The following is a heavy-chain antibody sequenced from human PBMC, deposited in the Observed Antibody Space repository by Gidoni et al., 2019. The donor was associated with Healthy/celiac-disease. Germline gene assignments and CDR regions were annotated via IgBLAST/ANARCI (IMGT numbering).Heavy chain of an antibody. CDR2: IYHSGST. V-gene: IGHV4-38-2*02. CDR3: AREWVRMTIFRYYYYGMDV. CDR1: GYSISSGYY. Sequence: QVPLQESGPGLVKPSETLSLTCAVSGYSISSGYYWGWSRQPPGKGLEWIGSIYHSGSTYYNPSLKSRVTISVDTSKNQFALKRSSVTAADTAVYYCAREWVRMTIFRYYYYGMDVWGQGTTVTVSS. D-gene: IGHD3-3*01. J-gene: IGHJ6*02.